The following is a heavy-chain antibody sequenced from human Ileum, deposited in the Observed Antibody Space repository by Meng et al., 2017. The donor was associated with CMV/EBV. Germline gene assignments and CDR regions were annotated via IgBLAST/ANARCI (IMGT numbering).Heavy chain of an antibody. CDR2: IFATGTT. Sequence: QVQIQECGRGRVKPSQTPSLTCTVSGASLNDYYWSWIRQPAGKGLEWIGRIFATGTTNYNPSLKSRVTMSVDTSKNQFSLKLTSVTAADTAVYFCARDRFDPWGQGALVTVSS. J-gene: IGHJ5*02. V-gene: IGHV4-4*07. CDR1: GASLNDYY. CDR3: ARDRFDP.